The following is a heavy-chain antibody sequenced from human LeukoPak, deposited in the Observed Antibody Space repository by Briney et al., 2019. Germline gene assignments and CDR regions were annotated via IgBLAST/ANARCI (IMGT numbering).Heavy chain of an antibody. D-gene: IGHD5-18*01. V-gene: IGHV3-23*01. Sequence: PGGSLRLSCVASGFTFSSYGMSWVRQAPGKGLEWVSAIRGGGGGRDYADSVKGRFTISRDNSKNTLYLQMNSLRAEETAVYYCAKDSSDGSASVIQLWPGGDYWGQGTLVTVSS. J-gene: IGHJ4*02. CDR3: AKDSSDGSASVIQLWPGGDY. CDR1: GFTFSSYG. CDR2: IRGGGGGR.